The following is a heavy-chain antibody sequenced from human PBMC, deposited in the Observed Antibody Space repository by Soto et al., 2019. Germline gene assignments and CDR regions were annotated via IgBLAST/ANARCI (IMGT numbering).Heavy chain of an antibody. CDR3: ARDGSGFHWYFDL. J-gene: IGHJ2*01. Sequence: QVQLQQSGPGLVKPSQTLSLICAISGDSVSSGTATWSWIRQSPSRGLEWLGRTYYRSKWYNDYAVSVRCRXVXTXDXXKNQLSLQVNSVTPEDTAIYFCARDGSGFHWYFDLWGRGTPVTVSS. D-gene: IGHD6-19*01. CDR2: TYYRSKWYN. V-gene: IGHV6-1*01. CDR1: GDSVSSGTAT.